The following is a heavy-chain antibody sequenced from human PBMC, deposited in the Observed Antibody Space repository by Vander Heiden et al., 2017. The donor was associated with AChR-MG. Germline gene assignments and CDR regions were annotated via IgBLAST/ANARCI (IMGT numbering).Heavy chain of an antibody. Sequence: QVQLQESGPGLVKPSQTLSLTCTVSVGSISSGDYYWSWIRQPPGKGLEWIGYIYYSGSTYYNPSLKSRVTISVDTSKNQFSLKLSSVTAADTAVYYCARVAMVRGVSFDYWGQGTLVTVSS. D-gene: IGHD3-10*01. CDR2: IYYSGST. CDR1: VGSISSGDYY. V-gene: IGHV4-30-4*01. J-gene: IGHJ4*02. CDR3: ARVAMVRGVSFDY.